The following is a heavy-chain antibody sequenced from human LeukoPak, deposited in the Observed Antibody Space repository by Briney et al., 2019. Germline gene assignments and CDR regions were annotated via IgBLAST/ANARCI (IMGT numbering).Heavy chain of an antibody. D-gene: IGHD3-10*01. CDR3: AREGGLLWFGEDTY. CDR1: GGSISSGSYY. V-gene: IGHV4-61*02. J-gene: IGHJ4*02. CDR2: IYTSGST. Sequence: SETLSLTCTVSGGSISSGSYYWSWIRQPAGKGLEWIGRIYTSGSTNYNPSLKSRVTISVDTSKNQFSLKLSSVTAADTAVYYCAREGGLLWFGEDTYWGQGTLVTVSS.